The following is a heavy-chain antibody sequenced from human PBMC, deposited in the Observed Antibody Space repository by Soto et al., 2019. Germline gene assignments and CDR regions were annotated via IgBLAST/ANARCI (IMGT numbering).Heavy chain of an antibody. CDR2: INHSGST. J-gene: IGHJ4*02. V-gene: IGHV4-34*01. CDR3: ARGVVVAATRVYFDY. Sequence: SETLSLTCAVYGGSFSGYYWSWIRQPPGKGLEWIGEINHSGSTNYNPSLKSRVTISVDTSKNQFSLKLSSVTAADTAVYYCARGVVVAATRVYFDYWGQGTLVTVSS. CDR1: GGSFSGYY. D-gene: IGHD2-15*01.